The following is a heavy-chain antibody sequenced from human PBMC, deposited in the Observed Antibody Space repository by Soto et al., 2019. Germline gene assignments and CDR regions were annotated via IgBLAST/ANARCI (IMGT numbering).Heavy chain of an antibody. CDR3: AKDYIEYSSSFQGY. CDR1: GFTFSSYG. CDR2: ISYVGSNK. J-gene: IGHJ4*02. Sequence: QVQLVESGGGVVQPGRSLRLSCAASGFTFSSYGMHWVRQAPGKGLEWVAVISYVGSNKYYADSVKGRFTISRDNSKNTLYLQMNSLRAEDTAVYYCAKDYIEYSSSFQGYWGQGTLVTVSS. D-gene: IGHD6-6*01. V-gene: IGHV3-30*18.